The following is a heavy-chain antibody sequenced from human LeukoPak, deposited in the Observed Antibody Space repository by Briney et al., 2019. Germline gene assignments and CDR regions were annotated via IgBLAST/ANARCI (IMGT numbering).Heavy chain of an antibody. V-gene: IGHV4-38-2*02. J-gene: IGHJ4*02. CDR1: GYSISSGYY. CDR3: ARVGSSYIDY. Sequence: SETLSLTCTVFGYSISSGYYWGWIRQPPGKGLEWIGSIYHSGSTYYNPSLKSRVTISVDTSKNQFSLKPSSVTAADTAVYYCARVGSSYIDYWGQGTLVTVSS. CDR2: IYHSGST.